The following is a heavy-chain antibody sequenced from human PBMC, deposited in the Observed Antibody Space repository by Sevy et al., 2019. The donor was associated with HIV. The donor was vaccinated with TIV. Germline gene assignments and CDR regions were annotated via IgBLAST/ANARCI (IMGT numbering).Heavy chain of an antibody. CDR3: ASSSEGDWKYIGWVFDP. D-gene: IGHD1-7*01. CDR1: GYTFTGYY. Sequence: ASVKVSCKASGYTFTGYYIHWVRQAPGQGLEWVGWINPNSSATNYAQNFQGRVTMTRDTSISTAYMELSRLRSDDTDVYYCASSSEGDWKYIGWVFDPWGQGTLVTVSS. CDR2: INPNSSAT. V-gene: IGHV1-2*02. J-gene: IGHJ5*02.